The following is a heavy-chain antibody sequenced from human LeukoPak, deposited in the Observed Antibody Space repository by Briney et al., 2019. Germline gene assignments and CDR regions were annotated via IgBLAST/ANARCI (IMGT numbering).Heavy chain of an antibody. J-gene: IGHJ4*02. CDR2: IKSKTDGGTT. V-gene: IGHV3-15*01. CDR1: GSTFSNAW. Sequence: PGRSLRLSWAASGSTFSNAWTSCVRHAPGKGLEWVGCIKSKTDGGTTDYAAPVKGRFTISRDDSKNTLYLQMNSLKTEDTAVYYCTPTYYYDSSGYYPLDYWGQGTLVTVSS. CDR3: TPTYYYDSSGYYPLDY. D-gene: IGHD3-22*01.